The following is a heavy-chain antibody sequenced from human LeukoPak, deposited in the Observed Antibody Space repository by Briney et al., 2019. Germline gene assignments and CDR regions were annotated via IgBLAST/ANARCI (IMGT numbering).Heavy chain of an antibody. Sequence: PSETLSLTCTVSGYSISSGYYWGWIRQPPGKGLEWIGSIYHSGSTYYNPSLKSRVTISVDTSKNQSSLKLSSVTAADTAVYYCARVPRGDSSLFGAFDIWGQGTMVTVSS. CDR3: ARVPRGDSSLFGAFDI. CDR2: IYHSGST. J-gene: IGHJ3*02. CDR1: GYSISSGYY. V-gene: IGHV4-38-2*02. D-gene: IGHD3-22*01.